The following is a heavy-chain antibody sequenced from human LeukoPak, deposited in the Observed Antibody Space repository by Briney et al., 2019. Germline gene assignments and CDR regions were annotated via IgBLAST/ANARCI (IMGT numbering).Heavy chain of an antibody. CDR1: GFTFSSYE. J-gene: IGHJ4*02. V-gene: IGHV3-48*03. CDR3: ARDAMVRGVIYRWDY. CDR2: ISSSGSTI. D-gene: IGHD3-10*01. Sequence: PGGSLRLSCAASGFTFSSYEMNWVRQAPGKGLEWVSYISSSGSTIYYADSVKGRFTISRDNAKNSLYLQMNSLRAEDTAVYYCARDAMVRGVIYRWDYWGQGTLVTVSS.